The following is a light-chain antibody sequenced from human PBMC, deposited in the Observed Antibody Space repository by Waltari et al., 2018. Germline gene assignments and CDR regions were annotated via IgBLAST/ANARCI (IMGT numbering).Light chain of an antibody. CDR2: GAA. CDR1: QSRTKKY. V-gene: IGKV3-20*01. J-gene: IGKJ2*01. CDR3: HQYGSSVMET. Sequence: VLTQSPGTLSLSPGERATLSCRASQSRTKKYLAWYKQKPGQAPRLLIYGAASRAASSTDGFSGSRSGTDVTLTISRLEPEDFAVEYCHQYGSSVMETFGQGTKLEIK.